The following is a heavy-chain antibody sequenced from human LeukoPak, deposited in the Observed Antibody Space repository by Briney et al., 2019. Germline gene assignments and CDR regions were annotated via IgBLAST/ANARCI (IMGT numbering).Heavy chain of an antibody. CDR3: AKSPGQWLVQGGYYFDY. V-gene: IGHV3-23*01. J-gene: IGHJ4*02. Sequence: EPGGSLRLSCAASGFTFNNYAVTWVRQAPGKGLEWVSAISGSGDSTYYAESVRGRFTISRDNSKNTLYLQMNSLRAEDTAVYYCAKSPGQWLVQGGYYFDYWGQGTLVTVSS. CDR2: ISGSGDST. CDR1: GFTFNNYA. D-gene: IGHD6-19*01.